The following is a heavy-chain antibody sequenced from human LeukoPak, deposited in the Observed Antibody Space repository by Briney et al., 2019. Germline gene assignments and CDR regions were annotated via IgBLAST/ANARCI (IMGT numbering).Heavy chain of an antibody. CDR3: AKQRSGGSGWCMDY. J-gene: IGHJ4*02. V-gene: IGHV3-23*01. CDR1: GFTFSNYG. D-gene: IGHD6-19*01. CDR2: ISGSGGST. Sequence: PGGSLRLSCAVSGFTFSNYGMSWVRQAPGKGLEWVSGISGSGGSTYYVDSVKGRFTISRDNSKNTLYLQMNSLRGEDTAIYYCAKQRSGGSGWCMDYWGQGTLVTVSS.